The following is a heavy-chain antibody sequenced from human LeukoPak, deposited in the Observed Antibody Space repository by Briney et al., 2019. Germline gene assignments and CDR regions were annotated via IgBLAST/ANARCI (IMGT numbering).Heavy chain of an antibody. CDR3: AKKIVGITGFDY. V-gene: IGHV3-23*01. J-gene: IGHJ4*02. CDR1: RFTFSSYA. D-gene: IGHD1-26*01. CDR2: ISDSGGST. Sequence: PGGSLRLSCAASRFTFSSYAMSWVRQAPGKGLEWVSTISDSGGSTYYADSVKGRFTISRDNSKNTLYLQMNSLRAEDTAIYYCAKKIVGITGFDYWGQGTLVTVSS.